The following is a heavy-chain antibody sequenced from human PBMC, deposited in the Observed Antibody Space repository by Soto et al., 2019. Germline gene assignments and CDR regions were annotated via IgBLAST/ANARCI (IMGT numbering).Heavy chain of an antibody. D-gene: IGHD3-10*01. Sequence: PGGSLRLSCAASGFIFSKYAMSWVRQAPGKGLEWVSGISGSGKSTYYADSVKGRFTISRDNSKNTLYLQMNSLRAEDTAVYYCAKAPWVLWFGEPLNWFDPWGQGTLVTVSS. V-gene: IGHV3-23*01. CDR2: ISGSGKST. CDR1: GFIFSKYA. J-gene: IGHJ5*02. CDR3: AKAPWVLWFGEPLNWFDP.